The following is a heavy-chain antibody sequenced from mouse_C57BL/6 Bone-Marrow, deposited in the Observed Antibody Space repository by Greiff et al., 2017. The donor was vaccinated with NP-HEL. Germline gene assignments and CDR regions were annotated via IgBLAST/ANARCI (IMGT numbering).Heavy chain of an antibody. V-gene: IGHV1-80*01. Sequence: QVQLQQSGAELVKPGASVKISCKASGSAFRSYWMNWVKERPGTGLEWIGQIYPGDGDTKYNGKFKGKATLTADKSSSTAYMQVSSLTSEDSAVYFCAGGDYGSSRFGYAMDYWGQGTSVTVSS. J-gene: IGHJ4*01. CDR2: IYPGDGDT. CDR3: AGGDYGSSRFGYAMDY. D-gene: IGHD1-1*01. CDR1: GSAFRSYW.